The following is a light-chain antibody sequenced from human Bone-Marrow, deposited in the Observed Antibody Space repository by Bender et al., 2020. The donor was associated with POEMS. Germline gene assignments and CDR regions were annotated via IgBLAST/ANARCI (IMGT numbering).Light chain of an antibody. CDR1: SSDIGAYKF. CDR3: ISYTRSSTYV. CDR2: DVS. V-gene: IGLV2-14*03. J-gene: IGLJ1*01. Sequence: QSALTQAASVSGSPGQSITISCTGTSSDIGAYKFVSWYQQHPGKAPRLIIYDVSHRSSGVSNRFSGSKSGNTASLTISGLQAEDDADYYCISYTRSSTYVFGTGTKVTVL.